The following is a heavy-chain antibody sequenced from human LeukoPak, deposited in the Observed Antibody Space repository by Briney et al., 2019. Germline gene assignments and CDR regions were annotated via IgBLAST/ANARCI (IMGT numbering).Heavy chain of an antibody. D-gene: IGHD3-22*01. CDR2: ISYDGSNK. J-gene: IGHJ4*02. Sequence: GGSLRLSCAASGLTFSSYGMHWVRQAPGKGLEWVAVISYDGSNKYYADSVKGRFTISRDNSKNTLYLQMNSLRAEDTAVYYCARGGYDSSGYYYSGYWGQGTLVTVSS. CDR1: GLTFSSYG. CDR3: ARGGYDSSGYYYSGY. V-gene: IGHV3-30*03.